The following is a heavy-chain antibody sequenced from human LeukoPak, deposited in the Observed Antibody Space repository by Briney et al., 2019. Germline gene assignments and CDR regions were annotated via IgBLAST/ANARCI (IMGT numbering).Heavy chain of an antibody. D-gene: IGHD1-7*01. Sequence: GASVKVSCKASGYTFTCYYMHWVRQAPGQGLEWMGWINPNSGGTNYAQKFQGRVTMTRDTSISTAYMELSRLRSDDTAVYYCARDSVPNYLELRANFDYWGQGTLVTVSS. CDR1: GYTFTCYY. CDR2: INPNSGGT. J-gene: IGHJ4*02. CDR3: ARDSVPNYLELRANFDY. V-gene: IGHV1-2*02.